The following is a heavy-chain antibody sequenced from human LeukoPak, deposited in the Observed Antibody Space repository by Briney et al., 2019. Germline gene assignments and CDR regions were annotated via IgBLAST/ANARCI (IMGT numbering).Heavy chain of an antibody. CDR3: ANGWSPDY. CDR1: AFTFSRYT. CDR2: ITSGTSYI. V-gene: IGHV3-21*04. D-gene: IGHD2-15*01. Sequence: GGSLRLSCAASAFTFSRYTMTWVRQAPGKGLEWVSSITSGTSYIYYADSVKGRFTISRDNAKNSLYLQMNSLRAEDTAVYHCANGWSPDYWGRGTLVTVSS. J-gene: IGHJ4*02.